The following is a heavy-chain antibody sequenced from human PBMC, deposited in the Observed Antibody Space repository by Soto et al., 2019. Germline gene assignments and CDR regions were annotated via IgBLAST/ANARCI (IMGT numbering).Heavy chain of an antibody. CDR1: GGTFSSYA. CDR3: ARDIVDTYYDFWSGLGD. CDR2: IIPIFGTA. V-gene: IGHV1-69*01. D-gene: IGHD3-3*01. J-gene: IGHJ4*02. Sequence: QVQLVQSGAEVKKPGSSVKVSCKASGGTFSSYAISWVRQAPGQGLEWMGGIIPIFGTANYAQKFHVRVTITADESTSTAYMELSSLRSEDTAVYYCARDIVDTYYDFWSGLGDWGQGTLVTVSS.